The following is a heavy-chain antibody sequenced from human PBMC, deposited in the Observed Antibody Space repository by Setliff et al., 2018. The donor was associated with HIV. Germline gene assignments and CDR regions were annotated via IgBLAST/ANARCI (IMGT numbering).Heavy chain of an antibody. CDR1: GFTFRNYK. D-gene: IGHD1-26*01. Sequence: PGGSLRLSCAASGFTFRNYKMNWVRQAPGKGLEWVSPIDIGRGDIFYADSVQGRFTISRDNAKNSLYLQMDGLRAEDTAVYFCARVSELLAYYMDVWGPGTTVTVSS. V-gene: IGHV3-21*01. J-gene: IGHJ6*03. CDR3: ARVSELLAYYMDV. CDR2: IDIGRGDI.